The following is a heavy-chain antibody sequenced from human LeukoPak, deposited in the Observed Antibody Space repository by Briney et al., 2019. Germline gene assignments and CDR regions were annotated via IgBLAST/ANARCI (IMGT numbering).Heavy chain of an antibody. Sequence: ASVKVSCKASGYTFTGYYMHWVRQAPGQGLEWMGRINPNSGGTNYAQKFQGRVTMTRDTSISTAYMELSRLRSDDTAVYYCAKTPLQYYYDSSGYSIVTDYWGQGTLVTVSS. V-gene: IGHV1-2*06. CDR1: GYTFTGYY. J-gene: IGHJ4*02. CDR3: AKTPLQYYYDSSGYSIVTDY. CDR2: INPNSGGT. D-gene: IGHD3-22*01.